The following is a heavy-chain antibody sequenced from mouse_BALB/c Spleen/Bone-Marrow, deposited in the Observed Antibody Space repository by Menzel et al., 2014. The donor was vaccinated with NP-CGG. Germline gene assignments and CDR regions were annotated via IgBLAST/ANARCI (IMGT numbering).Heavy chain of an antibody. V-gene: IGHV3-5*02. CDR1: GISITTGNYR. D-gene: IGHD4-1*01. CDR3: AREGGGLGHFDY. Sequence: VQLQQSGRGLVKPSQTVSLTCTVTGISITTGNYRWSWIRQFPGNKLDWIGYIYYSGTITYNPSLTSRTTITRDTSKNQFFLEMNSLTAEDTATYYCAREGGGLGHFDYWGQGTTLTVSS. J-gene: IGHJ2*01. CDR2: IYYSGTI.